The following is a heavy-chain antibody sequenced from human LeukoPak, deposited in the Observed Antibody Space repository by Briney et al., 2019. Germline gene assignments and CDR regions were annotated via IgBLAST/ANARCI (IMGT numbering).Heavy chain of an antibody. CDR1: GFTFSSYS. D-gene: IGHD6-13*01. V-gene: IGHV3-48*01. J-gene: IGHJ3*02. CDR2: ISSSSSAI. Sequence: PGGSLRLSCAASGFTFSSYSMNWVRQAPGKGLEWVSYISSSSSAIYYADSVKGRFTISRDNAKNSLYLQMNSLRAEDTAVYYCARLPGIAAAGAFDIWGQGTMVTVSS. CDR3: ARLPGIAAAGAFDI.